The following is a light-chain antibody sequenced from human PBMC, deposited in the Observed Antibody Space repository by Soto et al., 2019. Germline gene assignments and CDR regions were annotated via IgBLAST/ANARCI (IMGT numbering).Light chain of an antibody. Sequence: DIPMTQSPSSLSASVGDRVTITCRASQSISSYLNWYQQKPGKAPKLLIYAASSLQSGVPSRFSGSGSGTEFTLTISSLQPEDFATYYCQQSYSTLVTFGQGTQVEIK. J-gene: IGKJ1*01. CDR2: AAS. CDR1: QSISSY. CDR3: QQSYSTLVT. V-gene: IGKV1-39*01.